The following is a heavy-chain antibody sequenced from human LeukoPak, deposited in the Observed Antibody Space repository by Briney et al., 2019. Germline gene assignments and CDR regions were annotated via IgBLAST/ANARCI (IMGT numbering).Heavy chain of an antibody. V-gene: IGHV4-34*01. J-gene: IGHJ4*02. D-gene: IGHD1-14*01. CDR3: ARDPEPSPYLDY. CDR2: INHSGST. Sequence: SETLSLTCAVYGGSFSGYYWSWIRQPPGKGLEWIGEINHSGSTNYNPSLKSRVTISVDTSKNQFSLKLSSVTAADTAVYYCARDPEPSPYLDYWGQGTLVTVSS. CDR1: GGSFSGYY.